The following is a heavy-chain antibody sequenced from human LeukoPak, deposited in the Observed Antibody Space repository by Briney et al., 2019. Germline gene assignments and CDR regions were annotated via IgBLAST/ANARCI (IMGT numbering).Heavy chain of an antibody. J-gene: IGHJ4*02. CDR3: TRVRSSSLFDY. V-gene: IGHV1-2*02. Sequence: ASVKVSCKASGYTFTGYYMHWVRQAPGQGVEWMGWINPNSGGTNYAQKFQGRVTMTRDTSISTAYMERSRLRSDDTAVYYCTRVRSSSLFDYWGQGTLVTVSS. CDR2: INPNSGGT. D-gene: IGHD6-13*01. CDR1: GYTFTGYY.